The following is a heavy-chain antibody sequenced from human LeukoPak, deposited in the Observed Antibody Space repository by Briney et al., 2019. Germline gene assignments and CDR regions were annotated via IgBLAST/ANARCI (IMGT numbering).Heavy chain of an antibody. V-gene: IGHV4-61*02. CDR3: ARDSIPRRAFDY. Sequence: KPSQTLSLTCTVSGGSISSGSYYWSWIRQPAGKGLEWIGRIYTSGSTNYNPSLKSRVTISVDTSKSQFSLKLSSVTAADTAVYYCARDSIPRRAFDYWGQGTLVTVSS. J-gene: IGHJ4*02. CDR2: IYTSGST. D-gene: IGHD2/OR15-2a*01. CDR1: GGSISSGSYY.